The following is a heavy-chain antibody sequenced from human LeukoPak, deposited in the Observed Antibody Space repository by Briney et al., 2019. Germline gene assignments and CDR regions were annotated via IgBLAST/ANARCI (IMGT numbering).Heavy chain of an antibody. CDR1: GFTFSSYG. CDR2: IRYDGSNK. Sequence: GGSLRLSCAASGFTFSSYGMHWVRQAPGKGLEWVAFIRYDGSNKYYADSVKGRFTISRDNSKNTLYLQMNSLRAEDTAVYYCARDPIAAPSHFDYWGQGTLVTVSS. D-gene: IGHD6-13*01. V-gene: IGHV3-30*02. J-gene: IGHJ4*02. CDR3: ARDPIAAPSHFDY.